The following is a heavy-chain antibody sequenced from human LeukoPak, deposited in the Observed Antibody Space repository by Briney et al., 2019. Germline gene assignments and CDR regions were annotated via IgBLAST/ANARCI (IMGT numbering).Heavy chain of an antibody. Sequence: GGSLRLSCAASGFTFSSYSMNWVRQAPGKGLVWVSSISSSSSYIYYADSVKGRFTISRDNAKNSLYLQMNSLRAEDTAVYYCVWGDFWSGYFEAVNDYWGQGTLVTVSS. CDR1: GFTFSSYS. J-gene: IGHJ4*02. V-gene: IGHV3-21*01. CDR2: ISSSSSYI. D-gene: IGHD3-3*01. CDR3: VWGDFWSGYFEAVNDY.